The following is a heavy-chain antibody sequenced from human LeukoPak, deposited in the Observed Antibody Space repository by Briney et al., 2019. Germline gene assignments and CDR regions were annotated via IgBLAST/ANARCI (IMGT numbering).Heavy chain of an antibody. CDR3: ARAKWIQLWLLDY. Sequence: ASVKVSCKASGYTFTGYYMHWVRQAPGQGLEWMGWINPNSGGTNYAQKFQGWVTMTRDTSISTAYMELSRLRSDDTAVYYCARAKWIQLWLLDYWGQGTLVTVSS. V-gene: IGHV1-2*04. CDR2: INPNSGGT. D-gene: IGHD5-18*01. CDR1: GYTFTGYY. J-gene: IGHJ4*02.